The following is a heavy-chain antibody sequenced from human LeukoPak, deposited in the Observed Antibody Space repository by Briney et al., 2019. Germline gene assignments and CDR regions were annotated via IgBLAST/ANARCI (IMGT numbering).Heavy chain of an antibody. V-gene: IGHV3-21*01. CDR2: ISSSSSYI. CDR1: GFTFSSYS. Sequence: GGSLRLSCAASGFTFSSYSMNWVRQAPGKGLEWVSSISSSSSYIYYADSVKGRFTISRDNAKNSLYLQMNSLRAENTAVYYCARYDILTPYYYYYYMDVWGKGTTVTISS. CDR3: ARYDILTPYYYYYYMDV. D-gene: IGHD3-9*01. J-gene: IGHJ6*03.